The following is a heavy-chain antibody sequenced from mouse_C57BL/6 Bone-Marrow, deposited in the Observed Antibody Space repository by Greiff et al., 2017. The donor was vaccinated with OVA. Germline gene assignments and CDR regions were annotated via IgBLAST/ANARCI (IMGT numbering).Heavy chain of an antibody. Sequence: VQLQQSGAELVRPGTSVKMSCKASGYTFTNYWIGWAKQRPGHGLEWIGDIYPGGGYTNYNEKFKGKATLTADKSSSTAYMQFSSLTSEDSAIYYCARYPPYYYGSSYWYFDVWGTGTTVTVSS. CDR2: IYPGGGYT. V-gene: IGHV1-63*01. D-gene: IGHD1-1*01. J-gene: IGHJ1*03. CDR1: GYTFTNYW. CDR3: ARYPPYYYGSSYWYFDV.